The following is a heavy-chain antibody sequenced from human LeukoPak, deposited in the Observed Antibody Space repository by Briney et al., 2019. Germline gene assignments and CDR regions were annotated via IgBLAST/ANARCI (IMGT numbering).Heavy chain of an antibody. D-gene: IGHD5-24*01. CDR3: ARGRTLRWLQSYFDY. Sequence: PSETLSLTCAVYGGSFSGYYWSWIRQPPGKGLEWIGVINHSGSTNYNPSLKSRVTISVDTSKNQFSLKLSSVTAADTAVYYCARGRTLRWLQSYFDYWGQGTLVTVSS. V-gene: IGHV4-34*01. CDR1: GGSFSGYY. CDR2: INHSGST. J-gene: IGHJ4*02.